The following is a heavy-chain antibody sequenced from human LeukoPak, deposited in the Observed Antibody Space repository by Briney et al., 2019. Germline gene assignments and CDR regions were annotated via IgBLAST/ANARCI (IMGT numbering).Heavy chain of an antibody. CDR2: FGSAGDT. J-gene: IGHJ2*01. Sequence: QPGGSLRLSCATSGFPFSAYDMHWVRQAPGKGLEWVSAFGSAGDTYYPGAVKGRFTISRDYAKNSLFLQMNSLRAGDTAVYFCVRGALPGDNWYFDLWGRGTLVTVSS. V-gene: IGHV3-13*01. CDR1: GFPFSAYD. CDR3: VRGALPGDNWYFDL.